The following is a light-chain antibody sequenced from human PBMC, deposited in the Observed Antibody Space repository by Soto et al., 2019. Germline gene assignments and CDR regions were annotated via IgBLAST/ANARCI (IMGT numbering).Light chain of an antibody. CDR2: RAS. CDR3: QQYNNWPIT. J-gene: IGKJ5*01. V-gene: IGKV3-15*01. CDR1: QTVDTL. Sequence: THSPAFLSVFPREGAALYSRASQTVDTLLAWYQHKPGQAPRLLIYRASTRATGIPARFSGSGSGTDFTLSISSLQSEDFAIYYCQQYNNWPITFGQGTRLEIK.